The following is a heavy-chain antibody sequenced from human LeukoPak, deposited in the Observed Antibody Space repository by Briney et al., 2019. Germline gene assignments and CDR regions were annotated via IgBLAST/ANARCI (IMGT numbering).Heavy chain of an antibody. CDR1: GFTFSSYA. Sequence: GGSLRLSCAASGFTFSSYAMSWVRQAPGKGLEWVSAISGSGGSTYYADSVKGRFTISRDNSKNTLYLQMNSLRAEDTAVYYCAKDSQVLRYFDWLRINDGYYYYGMDVWGQGTTVTVSS. CDR2: ISGSGGST. V-gene: IGHV3-23*01. CDR3: AKDSQVLRYFDWLRINDGYYYYGMDV. J-gene: IGHJ6*02. D-gene: IGHD3-9*01.